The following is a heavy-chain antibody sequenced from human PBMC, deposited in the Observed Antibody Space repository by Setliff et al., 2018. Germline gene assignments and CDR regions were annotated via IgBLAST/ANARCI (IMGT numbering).Heavy chain of an antibody. CDR2: IYPGDSDT. D-gene: IGHD3-3*01. CDR3: ARSRSNFWSGYFNWFDP. V-gene: IGHV5-51*01. J-gene: IGHJ5*02. CDR1: GYSFTSYW. Sequence: GESLKISCKGSGYSFTSYWIGWVRQMPGRGLEWVGIIYPGDSDTRYSPSFQGQVTISADKSISTAYLQWSSLKASDTAMYYCARSRSNFWSGYFNWFDPWGQGTLVTVS.